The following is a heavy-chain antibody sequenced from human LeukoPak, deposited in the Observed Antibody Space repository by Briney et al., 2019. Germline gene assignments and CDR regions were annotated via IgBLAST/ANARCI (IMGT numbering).Heavy chain of an antibody. V-gene: IGHV1-46*01. J-gene: IGHJ5*02. CDR2: INPSGGST. CDR1: GYTFTSYY. Sequence: ASVKVSCKASGYTFTSYYMHWLRQAPGQGLEWMGIINPSGGSTSYAQKFQGRVTMTRDTSTSTVYMELSSLRSEDTAVYYCARAYGRYSGYDHGWFDPWGQGTLVTVSS. CDR3: ARAYGRYSGYDHGWFDP. D-gene: IGHD5-12*01.